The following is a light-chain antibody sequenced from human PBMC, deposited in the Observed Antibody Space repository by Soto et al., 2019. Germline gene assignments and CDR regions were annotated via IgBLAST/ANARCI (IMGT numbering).Light chain of an antibody. J-gene: IGKJ1*01. CDR2: GAS. Sequence: EIVLTQSPGTLPLSPGERATLSCRASQSVSSSYLAWYQQKPGQAPRLLIYGASSRATGIPDRFSGSGPGTDFTLTISRLEPEDFAVYYCQQYGSSPPWTFGQGTKVDSK. CDR3: QQYGSSPPWT. V-gene: IGKV3-20*01. CDR1: QSVSSSY.